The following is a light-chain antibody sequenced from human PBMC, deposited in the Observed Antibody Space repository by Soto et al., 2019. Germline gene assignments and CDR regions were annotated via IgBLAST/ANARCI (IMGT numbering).Light chain of an antibody. V-gene: IGLV2-8*01. Sequence: QSALTQPPSASGSPGQSVTISCTGTSSDVGDYNYVSWYQQHPGKAPKLMIYEVSKRPSGVPDRFSGSKSGNTASLTFSGLQAEDEADYYCSSYAGSLYVFGTGTKLTVL. J-gene: IGLJ1*01. CDR1: SSDVGDYNY. CDR3: SSYAGSLYV. CDR2: EVS.